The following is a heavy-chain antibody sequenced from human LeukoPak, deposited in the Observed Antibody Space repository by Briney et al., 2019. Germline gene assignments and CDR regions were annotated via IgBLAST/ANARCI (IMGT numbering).Heavy chain of an antibody. J-gene: IGHJ5*02. CDR2: INHSGST. V-gene: IGHV4-34*01. CDR3: ARGPSTYYDFWSGYNWFDP. CDR1: GGSFSGYY. Sequence: PSETLSLTCAVYGGSFSGYYWSWIRQPPGKGLEWIGEINHSGSTNYNPSPKSRVTISVDTSKNQFSLKLSSVTAADTAVYYCARGPSTYYDFWSGYNWFDPWGQGTLVTVSS. D-gene: IGHD3-3*01.